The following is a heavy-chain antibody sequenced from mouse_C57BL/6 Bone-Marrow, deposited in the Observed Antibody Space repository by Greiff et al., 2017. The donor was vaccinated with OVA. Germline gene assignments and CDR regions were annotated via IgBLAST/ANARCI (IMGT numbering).Heavy chain of an antibody. CDR3: TRSYGSSLWYFDV. Sequence: QVHVKQSGAELVRPGASVTLSCKASGYTFTDYEMHWVKQTPVHGLEWIGAIDPETGGTAYNQKFKGKAILTADKSSSTAYMELRSLTSEDSAVYYCTRSYGSSLWYFDVWGTGTTVTVSS. CDR2: IDPETGGT. D-gene: IGHD1-1*01. CDR1: GYTFTDYE. J-gene: IGHJ1*03. V-gene: IGHV1-15*01.